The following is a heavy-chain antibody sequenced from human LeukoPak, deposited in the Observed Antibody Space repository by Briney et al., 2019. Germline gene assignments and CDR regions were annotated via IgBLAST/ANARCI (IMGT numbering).Heavy chain of an antibody. D-gene: IGHD6-19*01. CDR2: ISSSSNYI. Sequence: GGSLRLSCAASGFTFCSYSMNWVRQAPGKGLEWVSSISSSSNYIYYADSVKGRFTISRDNAKNSLYLQMNSLRAEDTAVYYCARDPSSGWYLKGWFDPWGQGTLVTVSS. CDR1: GFTFCSYS. J-gene: IGHJ5*02. CDR3: ARDPSSGWYLKGWFDP. V-gene: IGHV3-21*01.